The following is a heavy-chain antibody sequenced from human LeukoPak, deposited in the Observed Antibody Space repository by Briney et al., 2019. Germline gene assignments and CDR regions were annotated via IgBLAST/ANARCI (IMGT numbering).Heavy chain of an antibody. Sequence: GGSLRLSCAASGFTFSNAWMSWIRQAPGKGLEWVSYISSSGSTIYYADSVKGRFTISRDNAKNSLYLQMNSLRAEDTAVYYCAREYDFWSGYHFDYWGQGTLITVSS. V-gene: IGHV3-11*01. D-gene: IGHD3-3*01. CDR3: AREYDFWSGYHFDY. CDR2: ISSSGSTI. CDR1: GFTFSNAW. J-gene: IGHJ4*02.